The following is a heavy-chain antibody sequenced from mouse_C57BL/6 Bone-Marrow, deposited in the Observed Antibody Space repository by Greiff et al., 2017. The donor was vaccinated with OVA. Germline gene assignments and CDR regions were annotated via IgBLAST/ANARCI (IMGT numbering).Heavy chain of an antibody. D-gene: IGHD1-1*01. CDR1: GYTFTDYY. Sequence: EVQLQQSGPELVKPGASVKISCKASGYTFTDYYMNWVKQSHGKSLEWIGDINPNNGGTSYNQKFKGKATLTVDKSSSTAYMELRSLTSEDSAVYYCASLYYYGSSYVGYFDVWGTGTTVTVSS. CDR3: ASLYYYGSSYVGYFDV. V-gene: IGHV1-26*01. CDR2: INPNNGGT. J-gene: IGHJ1*03.